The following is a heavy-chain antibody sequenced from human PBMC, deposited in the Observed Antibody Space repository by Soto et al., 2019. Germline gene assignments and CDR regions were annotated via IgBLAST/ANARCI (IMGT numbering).Heavy chain of an antibody. CDR3: ALTGARRSYFDY. CDR2: IYHSEST. V-gene: IGHV4-4*02. Sequence: SETLSLTCAVSGGSISSSNWWSWVRQPPGKGLEWIGEIYHSESTNYNPSLKSRVTISVDKSKNQFSLKLSSVTAADTAVYYCALTGARRSYFDYWGQGTLVTVSS. CDR1: GGSISSSNW. J-gene: IGHJ4*02. D-gene: IGHD1-20*01.